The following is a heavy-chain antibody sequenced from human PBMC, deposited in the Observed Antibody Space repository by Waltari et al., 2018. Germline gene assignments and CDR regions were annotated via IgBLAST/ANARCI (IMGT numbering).Heavy chain of an antibody. CDR2: IYYSGNT. CDR3: AREEFWSTYPDGFDM. V-gene: IGHV4-39*07. CDR1: GGSISNTISY. J-gene: IGHJ3*02. Sequence: QMQLQESGPGLVKTSETLSLTCSVSGGSISNTISYWGWIRQTPGKGLEWIGSIYYSGNTYYNPSLRSRVTLSVDRSKNQFSLNLSSVTAADTAVYYCAREEFWSTYPDGFDMWGQGTLVTVSS. D-gene: IGHD3-3*01.